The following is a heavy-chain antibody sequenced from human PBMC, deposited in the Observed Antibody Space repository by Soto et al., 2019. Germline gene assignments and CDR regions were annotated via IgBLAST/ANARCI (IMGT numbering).Heavy chain of an antibody. CDR1: GGTVASSHW. CDR3: AREIVTAGGNNYFDP. D-gene: IGHD2-21*02. V-gene: IGHV4-4*02. J-gene: IGHJ5*02. Sequence: SETLSLTCGVSGGTVASSHWRSWVRQSPGRGLEWIGSVYHTGDTNFNPSLQSRVTFSVDKSNNQFSLRLTSVTAADTAVYFCAREIVTAGGNNYFDPWGPGTLVTVSS. CDR2: VYHTGDT.